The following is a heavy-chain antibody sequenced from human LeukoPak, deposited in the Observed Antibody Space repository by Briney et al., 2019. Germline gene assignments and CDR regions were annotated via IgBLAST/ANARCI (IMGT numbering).Heavy chain of an antibody. CDR3: ARRKVRAVRPYYFDY. CDR2: IYYSGST. V-gene: IGHV4-39*07. CDR1: GGSISSSSYY. D-gene: IGHD2-2*01. J-gene: IGHJ4*02. Sequence: PSETLSLTCTVSGGSISSSSYYWGWIRQPPGKGLEWIGSIYYSGSTYYNPSLKSRVTISVDTSKNQFSLKLSSVTAADTAVYYCARRKVRAVRPYYFDYWGQGTLVTVSS.